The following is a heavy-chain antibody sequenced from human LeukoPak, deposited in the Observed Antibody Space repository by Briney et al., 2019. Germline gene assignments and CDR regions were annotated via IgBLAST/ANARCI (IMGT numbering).Heavy chain of an antibody. D-gene: IGHD6-13*01. CDR3: ATRGGSSWLYNDY. CDR2: MSPDSGYT. V-gene: IGHV1-8*01. CDR1: GYTFTSYD. Sequence: ASVKVSCKASGYTFTSYDINWVRQATGQGLEWMGWMSPDSGYTGYAQTFQGRVTLTRNTSVSTAFMELSSLRSEDTAVYYCATRGGSSWLYNDYWGQGTLVTVSS. J-gene: IGHJ4*02.